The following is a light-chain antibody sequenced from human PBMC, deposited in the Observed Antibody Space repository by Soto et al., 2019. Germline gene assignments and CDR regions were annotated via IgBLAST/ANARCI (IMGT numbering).Light chain of an antibody. J-gene: IGKJ2*01. CDR3: QYYDSLPPYP. Sequence: EIVLTQSPVTLSLSPGERATLSCRASRSFASSYLGWYQQKPGQAPRLLIYAASTRATGIPDRVSGSASSMNFTVTIGTVEPEDSAVYYCQYYDSLPPYPFGQATKLEIK. CDR2: AAS. V-gene: IGKV3-20*01. CDR1: RSFASSY.